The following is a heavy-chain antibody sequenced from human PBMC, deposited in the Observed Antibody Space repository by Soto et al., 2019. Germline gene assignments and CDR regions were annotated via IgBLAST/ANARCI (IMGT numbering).Heavy chain of an antibody. V-gene: IGHV3-33*01. D-gene: IGHD3-22*01. CDR1: GFTFSSYG. Sequence: QVQLVESGGGVVQPGRSLRLSCAASGFTFSSYGMHWVRQAPGKGLEWVAVIWYDGSNKYYADYVKGRFTISRDNSKNTLYLQMNSLRAEDTAVYYCARGAGYYDSSGYYTLEDYWGQGTLVTVSS. CDR2: IWYDGSNK. J-gene: IGHJ4*02. CDR3: ARGAGYYDSSGYYTLEDY.